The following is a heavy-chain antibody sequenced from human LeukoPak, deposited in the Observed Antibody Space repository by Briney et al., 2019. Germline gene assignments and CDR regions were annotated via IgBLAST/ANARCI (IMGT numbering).Heavy chain of an antibody. J-gene: IGHJ6*02. CDR1: GFPFSSYA. CDR2: FSDSGGSK. CDR3: VRGYSFGPYGMDV. V-gene: IGHV3-64D*09. Sequence: PGESLRLSCSASGFPFSSYAMHWVRQAPGKGLEYVSAFSDSGGSKYYADSVKGRFTISRDNSKNTLYPQMSSLRAEDTAVYFCVRGYSFGPYGMDVWGQGTTVTVSS. D-gene: IGHD2-15*01.